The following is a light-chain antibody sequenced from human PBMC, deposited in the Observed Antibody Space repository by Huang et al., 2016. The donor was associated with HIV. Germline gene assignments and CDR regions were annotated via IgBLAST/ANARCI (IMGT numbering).Light chain of an antibody. CDR2: GSS. Sequence: IVMTQYPATLSVSPGERVTLSCRANRSVSSNLAWYQQRPGQAPRLLIYGSSTRAPGIPARFSGSGSGTDFSLTISSLQSEDFALYYCHQYNNWLLSFGGGTSVDI. CDR3: HQYNNWLLS. V-gene: IGKV3-15*01. CDR1: RSVSSN. J-gene: IGKJ4*01.